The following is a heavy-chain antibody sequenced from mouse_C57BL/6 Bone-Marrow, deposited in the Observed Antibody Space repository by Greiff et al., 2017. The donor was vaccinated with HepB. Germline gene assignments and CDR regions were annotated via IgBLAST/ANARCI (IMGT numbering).Heavy chain of an antibody. Sequence: EVQLQQSGPELVKPGASVKISCKASGYSFTGYYMNWVKQSPEKSLEWIGEINPSTGGTTYNQKFKAKATLTVDKSSSTAYMQLKSLTSEDSAVYDCARRGSWFAYWGQGTLVTVSA. CDR3: ARRGSWFAY. J-gene: IGHJ3*01. CDR1: GYSFTGYY. V-gene: IGHV1-42*01. CDR2: INPSTGGT. D-gene: IGHD3-1*01.